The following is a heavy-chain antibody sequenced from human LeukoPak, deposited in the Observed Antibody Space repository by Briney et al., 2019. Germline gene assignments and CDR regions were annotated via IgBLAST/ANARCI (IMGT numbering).Heavy chain of an antibody. CDR1: GGSISSGGYY. CDR2: IYYSGST. J-gene: IGHJ4*02. Sequence: SETLSLTCTVSGGSISSGGYYWSWIRQHPGKGLEWIGYIYYSGSTYYNPSLKSRVTISVDTSKNQFSLKLSSVTAADTAVYYCARESYYGSDHLFDYWGQGTLVTVSS. D-gene: IGHD3-10*01. V-gene: IGHV4-31*03. CDR3: ARESYYGSDHLFDY.